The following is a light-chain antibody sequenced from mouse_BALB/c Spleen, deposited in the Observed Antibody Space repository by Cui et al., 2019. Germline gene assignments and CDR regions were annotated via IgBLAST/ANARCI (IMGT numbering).Light chain of an antibody. Sequence: DIVMTQSQKFMSTSVGDRVSVTCKASQNVGTNVAWYQQKPGQSPKALIYSASYRYSGVPDRFKGSGSGTDFTRTISNVQSEDLAEYFCQQYNSYPLTFGAGTKLELK. CDR1: QNVGTN. CDR2: SAS. CDR3: QQYNSYPLT. V-gene: IGKV6-15*01. J-gene: IGKJ5*01.